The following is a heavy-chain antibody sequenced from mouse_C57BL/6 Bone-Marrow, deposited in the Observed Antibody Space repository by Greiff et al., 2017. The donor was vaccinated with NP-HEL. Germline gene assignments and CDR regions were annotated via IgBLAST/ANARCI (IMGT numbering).Heavy chain of an antibody. CDR3: ARSFYDYDGGRFAY. CDR2: IYPRSGNT. Sequence: VKLMESGAELARPGASVKLSCKASGYTFTSYGISWVKQRTGQGLEWIGEIYPRSGNTYFNEKFKGKATLTADKSSSTAYMELRSLTSEDSAVYFCARSFYDYDGGRFAYWGQGTLVTVSA. J-gene: IGHJ3*01. V-gene: IGHV1-81*01. CDR1: GYTFTSYG. D-gene: IGHD2-4*01.